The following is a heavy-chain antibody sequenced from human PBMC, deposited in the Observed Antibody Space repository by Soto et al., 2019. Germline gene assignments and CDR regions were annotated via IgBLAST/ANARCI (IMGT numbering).Heavy chain of an antibody. CDR1: GYSFTSYW. CDR3: ARQSGITIFWAHVDY. D-gene: IGHD3-9*01. Sequence: PVESLKISCNGSGYSFTSYWIGWVRQMPWKGLEWMGIIYPGDSDTRYSPSFQGQVTISADKSISTAYLQWSSLKASDTAMYYCARQSGITIFWAHVDYWGQGTLVTVSS. CDR2: IYPGDSDT. J-gene: IGHJ4*02. V-gene: IGHV5-51*01.